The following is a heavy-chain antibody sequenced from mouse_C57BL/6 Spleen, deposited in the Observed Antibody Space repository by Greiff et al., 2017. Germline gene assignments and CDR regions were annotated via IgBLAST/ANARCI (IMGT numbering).Heavy chain of an antibody. J-gene: IGHJ4*01. D-gene: IGHD3-2*02. CDR1: GYTFTGYW. CDR3: ARVEGDSSGYVSHYAMDY. V-gene: IGHV1-9*01. CDR2: ILPGSGST. Sequence: VQLQQSGAELMKPGASVKLSCKATGYTFTGYWIEWVKQRPGHGLEWIGEILPGSGSTNYNEKFKGKATFTADTSSNTAYMQLSSLTTEDSAIYYCARVEGDSSGYVSHYAMDYWGQGTSVTVSS.